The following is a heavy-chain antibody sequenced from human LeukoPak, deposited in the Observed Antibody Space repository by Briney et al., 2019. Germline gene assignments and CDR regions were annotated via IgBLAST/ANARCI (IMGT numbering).Heavy chain of an antibody. CDR1: GFTFSTYE. V-gene: IGHV3-48*03. CDR2: IPSSGSTI. D-gene: IGHD1-26*01. Sequence: PGGSLRLTCAACGFTFSTYEMNWVRQAPGKGLEWVSYIPSSGSTIYYVDSVKGRFTISRDNAKDSLYLQMNSLRVEDTAVYYCAREATGATGYFDYWGQGTLVTVSS. J-gene: IGHJ4*02. CDR3: AREATGATGYFDY.